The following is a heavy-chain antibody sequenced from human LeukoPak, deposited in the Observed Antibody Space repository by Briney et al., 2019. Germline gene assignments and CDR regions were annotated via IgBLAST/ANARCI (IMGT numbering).Heavy chain of an antibody. CDR2: ISSSSSYI. J-gene: IGHJ5*02. V-gene: IGHV3-21*01. Sequence: PGGSLRLSCAASGFTFSNAWMSWVRQAPGKGLEWVSSISSSSSYIYYADSVKGRFTISRDNAKNSLYLQMNSLRAEDTAVYYCARWGSSGSFGPWGQGTLVTVSS. CDR1: GFTFSNAW. D-gene: IGHD3-22*01. CDR3: ARWGSSGSFGP.